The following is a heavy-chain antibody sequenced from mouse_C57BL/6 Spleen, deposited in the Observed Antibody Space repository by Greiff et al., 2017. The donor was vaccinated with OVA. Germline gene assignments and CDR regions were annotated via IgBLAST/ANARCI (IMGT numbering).Heavy chain of an antibody. D-gene: IGHD1-1*01. Sequence: VQLQESGPELVKPGASVKISCKASGYAFSSSWMNWVKQRPGKGLEWIGRIYPGDGDTNYNGKFKGKATLTADKSSSTAYMQLSSLTSEDSAVYFCARDYYGSSPDYWGQGTTLTVSS. J-gene: IGHJ2*01. CDR1: GYAFSSSW. CDR2: IYPGDGDT. CDR3: ARDYYGSSPDY. V-gene: IGHV1-82*01.